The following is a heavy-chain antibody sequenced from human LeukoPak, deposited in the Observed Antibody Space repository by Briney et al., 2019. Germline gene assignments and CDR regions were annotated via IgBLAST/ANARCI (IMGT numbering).Heavy chain of an antibody. Sequence: GGSLRLSCAASGLSVRSNYMNWVRQPPGTGLEWVSLISSGDDTDYADAVRGRFSISRDRSKNTLYLQMNSLRAEDTAVYYCTRDQRFSFGDVGYNSGMDVWGRGTTVIVSS. J-gene: IGHJ6*02. CDR1: GLSVRSNY. V-gene: IGHV3-53*01. CDR3: TRDQRFSFGDVGYNSGMDV. D-gene: IGHD1-1*01. CDR2: ISSGDDT.